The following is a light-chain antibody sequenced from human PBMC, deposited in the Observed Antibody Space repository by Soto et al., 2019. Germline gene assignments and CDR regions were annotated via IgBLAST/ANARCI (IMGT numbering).Light chain of an antibody. CDR2: LNSDGSH. J-gene: IGLJ3*02. Sequence: QLVLTQSPSPSASLGASVKLTCTLSSGHSSYAIAWHQQQPEKGPRYLMKLNSDGSHSKGDGIPDRFSGSSSGAERYLTISSLQSEDEADYYCQTWGTGAWVFGGGTKLTVL. V-gene: IGLV4-69*01. CDR3: QTWGTGAWV. CDR1: SGHSSYA.